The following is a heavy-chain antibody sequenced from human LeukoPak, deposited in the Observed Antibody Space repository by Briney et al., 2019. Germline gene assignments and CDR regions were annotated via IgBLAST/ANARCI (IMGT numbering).Heavy chain of an antibody. CDR1: GGSISSGSYY. Sequence: SQTLSLTCTVSGGSISSGSYYWSWIRQPAGKGLEWIGRIYTSGSTNYNPSLKSRVTISVDTSKNQFSLKLSSVTAADTAVYYCAREASIAARPFDYWGQGTLVTVSS. CDR2: IYTSGST. D-gene: IGHD6-6*01. J-gene: IGHJ4*02. V-gene: IGHV4-61*02. CDR3: AREASIAARPFDY.